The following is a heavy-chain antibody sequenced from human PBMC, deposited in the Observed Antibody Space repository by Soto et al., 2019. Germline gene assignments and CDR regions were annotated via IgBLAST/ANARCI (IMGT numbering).Heavy chain of an antibody. CDR1: GGSISSGDYY. CDR2: IYYSGST. Sequence: PSETLSLTCTVSGGSISSGDYYWSWIRQPPGKGLEWIGYIYYSGSTYYNPSLKSRVTISVDTSKNQFSLKLSSVTAADTAVYYCARVECSSTSCPVPPGWGDSDLFDYWGQGTLVTVSS. V-gene: IGHV4-30-4*01. J-gene: IGHJ4*02. D-gene: IGHD2-2*01. CDR3: ARVECSSTSCPVPPGWGDSDLFDY.